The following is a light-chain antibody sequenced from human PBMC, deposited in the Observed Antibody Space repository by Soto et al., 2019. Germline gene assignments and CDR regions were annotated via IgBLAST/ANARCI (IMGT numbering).Light chain of an antibody. CDR1: QSVSSY. CDR3: QQRSNWPRT. CDR2: DAS. V-gene: IGKV3-11*01. Sequence: EIVLTQSPSTLSLSPWARATLSCRASQSVSSYLAWYQQKTGQAPRLLIYDASNRATGIPARFSGSGSGTDFTLTISSLEPEDCEVYDCQQRSNWPRTFGQGTKVDIK. J-gene: IGKJ1*01.